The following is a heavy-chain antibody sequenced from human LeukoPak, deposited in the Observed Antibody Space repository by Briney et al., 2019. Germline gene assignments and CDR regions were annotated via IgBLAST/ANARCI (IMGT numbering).Heavy chain of an antibody. J-gene: IGHJ4*02. D-gene: IGHD2-15*01. CDR3: QLGYCSGGSCFDY. CDR1: GFTFSSYA. CDR2: ISNGGSNE. Sequence: GGSLRLSCAASGFTFSSYAIHWVRQAPGKGLEWVAVISNGGSNEYFADSVKGRFTISRDNSKNTLYLQMNSLRAEDAAVYYCQLGYCSGGSCFDYWGQGTLVTVSS. V-gene: IGHV3-30-3*01.